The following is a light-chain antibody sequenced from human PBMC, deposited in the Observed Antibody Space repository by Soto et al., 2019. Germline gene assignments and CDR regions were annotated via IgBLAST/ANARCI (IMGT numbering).Light chain of an antibody. CDR1: QTVSSNY. CDR3: QQYGSSALT. J-gene: IGKJ5*01. V-gene: IGKV3-20*01. Sequence: EIVLTQSPGTLSVPPGERATLSCRASQTVSSNYLAWYQHRPGQAPRLLIYGASSRATDIPDRFSGSGSGTDFTLTISRLEPEDFAVYYCQQYGSSALTFGQGTRLEIK. CDR2: GAS.